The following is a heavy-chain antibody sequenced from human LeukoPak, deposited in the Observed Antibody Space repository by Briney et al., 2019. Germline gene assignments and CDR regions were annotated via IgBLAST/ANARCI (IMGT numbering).Heavy chain of an antibody. V-gene: IGHV4-34*01. CDR2: INHSGST. J-gene: IGHJ4*02. CDR3: ARGSRITMVRGVLEPETTVTTGFDY. D-gene: IGHD3-10*01. CDR1: GGSFSGYY. Sequence: PSETLSLTCAVYGGSFSGYYWSWIRQPPGKGLEWIGEINHSGSTNYNPSLKSRVTISVDTSKNQFSLKLSSVTAADTAVYYCARGSRITMVRGVLEPETTVTTGFDYWGQGTLVTVSS.